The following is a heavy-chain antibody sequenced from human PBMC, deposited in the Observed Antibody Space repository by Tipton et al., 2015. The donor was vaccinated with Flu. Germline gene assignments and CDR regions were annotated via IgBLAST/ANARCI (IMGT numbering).Heavy chain of an antibody. V-gene: IGHV4-38-2*02. D-gene: IGHD4-17*01. Sequence: TLSLTCAVSGFSIGSGHYWGWIRQPPGKGLEWIGSISYSGSTNSNPSLKTRLTISSDTSKNHFSLKLTSVTAADTAVYYCARENNYGDHIDPVFDYWGLGTLVTVSS. CDR3: ARENNYGDHIDPVFDY. J-gene: IGHJ4*02. CDR1: GFSIGSGHY. CDR2: ISYSGST.